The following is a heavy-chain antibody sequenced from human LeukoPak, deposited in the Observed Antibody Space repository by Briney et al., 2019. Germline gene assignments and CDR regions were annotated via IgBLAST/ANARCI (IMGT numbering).Heavy chain of an antibody. D-gene: IGHD3-22*01. V-gene: IGHV3-11*04. CDR1: EFTFSDYY. CDR3: AREGGGYYYDSSGYSH. J-gene: IGHJ4*02. Sequence: GGSLRLSCAASEFTFSDYYMSWIRQAPGKGLAWVSYISSTASTKYYADSVKGRFTISRDNAKNSLYLQMNSLRAEDTAVYYCAREGGGYYYDSSGYSHWGQGTLVTVSS. CDR2: ISSTASTK.